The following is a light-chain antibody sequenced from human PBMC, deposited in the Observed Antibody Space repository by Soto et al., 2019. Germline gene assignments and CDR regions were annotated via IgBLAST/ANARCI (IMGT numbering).Light chain of an antibody. Sequence: QSVLTQPPSASSTPGQTVTISCSGSTSNIGTFYVYWYQHLPGTAPKLLIYLGDQRASGVSDRFSGSKSGTSAFLAIKGLRSDDEADYYCAAWDDNLNAYVFGSGTKLTVL. V-gene: IGLV1-47*02. J-gene: IGLJ1*01. CDR3: AAWDDNLNAYV. CDR2: LGD. CDR1: TSNIGTFY.